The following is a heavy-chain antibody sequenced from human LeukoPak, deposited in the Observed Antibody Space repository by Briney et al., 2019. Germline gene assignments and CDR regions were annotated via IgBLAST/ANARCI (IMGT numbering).Heavy chain of an antibody. V-gene: IGHV3-21*01. D-gene: IGHD5-18*01. Sequence: GGSLRLSCAASGFTFSSYSMNWVRQAPGKGLEWVSSISSSSSYIHYADSVKGRFTISRDNAKNSLYLQMNSLRAEDTAVYYCARVPNTAGFYFDYWGQGTLVTVSS. CDR3: ARVPNTAGFYFDY. CDR2: ISSSSSYI. CDR1: GFTFSSYS. J-gene: IGHJ4*02.